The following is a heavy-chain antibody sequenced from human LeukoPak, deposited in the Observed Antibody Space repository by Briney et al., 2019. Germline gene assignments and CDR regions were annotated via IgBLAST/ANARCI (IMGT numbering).Heavy chain of an antibody. CDR2: INPDSGGT. J-gene: IGHJ4*02. CDR3: ARDRRYSGYDSESSTDY. CDR1: GYTFTGYY. V-gene: IGHV1-2*02. D-gene: IGHD5-12*01. Sequence: ASVKVSCKASGYTFTGYYMHWVRQAPGQGLEWMGWINPDSGGTNYAQKFQGRVTMTRDTSISTAYMELSRLRSDDTAVYHCARDRRYSGYDSESSTDYWGQGTLVTVSS.